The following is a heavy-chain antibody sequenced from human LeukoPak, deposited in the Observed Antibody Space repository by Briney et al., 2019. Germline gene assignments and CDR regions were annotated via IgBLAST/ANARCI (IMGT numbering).Heavy chain of an antibody. CDR1: GGSISSGGYY. CDR2: IYYSGST. J-gene: IGHJ3*02. Sequence: PSETLSLTCTVSGGSISSGGYYWSWIRQHPGKGLEWIGYIYYSGSTYYNPSLKSRVTISVDTSKNQFSLKLSSVTAADTAVYYCARDGEKSSGWLGTLKPLDAFDIWGQGTMVTVSS. CDR3: ARDGEKSSGWLGTLKPLDAFDI. D-gene: IGHD6-19*01. V-gene: IGHV4-31*03.